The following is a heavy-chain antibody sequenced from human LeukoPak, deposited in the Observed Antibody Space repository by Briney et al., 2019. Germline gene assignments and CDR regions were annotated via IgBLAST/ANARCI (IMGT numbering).Heavy chain of an antibody. Sequence: ASVKVSCKASGYTFTSYGISWVRQAPGQGLEWMGWISAYNGNTSYAQKLQGRVTMTTDTSTSKAYMELRSLRSDDTAVYYCARVSSSWYSRDYYMDVWGKGTTVTVSS. D-gene: IGHD6-13*01. CDR2: ISAYNGNT. CDR1: GYTFTSYG. CDR3: ARVSSSWYSRDYYMDV. V-gene: IGHV1-18*01. J-gene: IGHJ6*03.